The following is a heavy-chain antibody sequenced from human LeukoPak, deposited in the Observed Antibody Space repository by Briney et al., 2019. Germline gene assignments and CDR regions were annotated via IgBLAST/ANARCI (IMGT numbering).Heavy chain of an antibody. D-gene: IGHD1-14*01. V-gene: IGHV4-4*07. J-gene: IGHJ4*02. CDR1: DASISGYY. CDR2: LFSGGST. Sequence: SETLSLTCTVSDASISGYYWTWIRQPAGQGLEWIGRLFSGGSTNYNPSLKSRVSMSLDTSNNQFSLEVNFVSAVDTDVYYCARGPRGLPEDWGQGTLVTVSS. CDR3: ARGPRGLPED.